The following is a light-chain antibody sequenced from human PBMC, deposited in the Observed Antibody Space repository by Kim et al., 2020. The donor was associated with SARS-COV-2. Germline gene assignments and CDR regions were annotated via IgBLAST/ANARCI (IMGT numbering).Light chain of an antibody. CDR1: QSVTTA. V-gene: IGKV3-15*01. J-gene: IGKJ2*01. CDR2: GAS. CDR3: QQYNDWPPAYT. Sequence: SPRESSTLSCTASQSVTTALSLYQQKRGQAPRLLIYGASTRATGIPARFSGSGSGTEFTLTISSLQSEDFAVYYCQQYNDWPPAYTFGQGTKLDI.